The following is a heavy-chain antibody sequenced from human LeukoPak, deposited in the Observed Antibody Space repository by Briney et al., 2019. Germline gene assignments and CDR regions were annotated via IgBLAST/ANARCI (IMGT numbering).Heavy chain of an antibody. V-gene: IGHV3-66*01. J-gene: IGHJ4*02. CDR2: IYSGGST. CDR1: GFTVSSKY. D-gene: IGHD5-18*01. Sequence: GSLRLSCAVSGFTVSSKYMSWVRQAPGKGLEWVSVIYSGGSTYYADSVKGRFTISRDNSKNTLYLQMNSLRAEDTAVYYCAKDVGYSHGYSFDYWGQGTQVTVSS. CDR3: AKDVGYSHGYSFDY.